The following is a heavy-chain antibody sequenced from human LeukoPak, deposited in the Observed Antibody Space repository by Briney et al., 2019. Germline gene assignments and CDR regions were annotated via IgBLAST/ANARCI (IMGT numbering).Heavy chain of an antibody. J-gene: IGHJ4*02. CDR2: ITDIGKNT. V-gene: IGHV3-23*01. D-gene: IGHD2-8*02. CDR3: AKATQRYCTGGTCYPLDY. Sequence: GGSLRLSCAASGFTFGNYAMAWVRQSPGKGLEWVSCITDIGKNTYHTDPVKGRFTISRDNSKNTLSLQMNSLRVEDTAVYYCAKATQRYCTGGTCYPLDYWGQGTLVTVSS. CDR1: GFTFGNYA.